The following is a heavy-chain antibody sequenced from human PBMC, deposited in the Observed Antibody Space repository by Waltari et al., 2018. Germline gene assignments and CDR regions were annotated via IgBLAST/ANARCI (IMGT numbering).Heavy chain of an antibody. V-gene: IGHV3-53*01. CDR1: GLVVSRSF. Sequence: EVQLVESGGDLIQPGGSLRLSCAASGLVVSRSFVAWVRQAPGKGLEGGSILYSGGYTHFADSVKGRFTISRDDSRNTVYLQMNSLRAEDAALYYCASGTATVSFEFWGQGTQVTVSS. CDR2: LYSGGYT. D-gene: IGHD1-1*01. J-gene: IGHJ4*02. CDR3: ASGTATVSFEF.